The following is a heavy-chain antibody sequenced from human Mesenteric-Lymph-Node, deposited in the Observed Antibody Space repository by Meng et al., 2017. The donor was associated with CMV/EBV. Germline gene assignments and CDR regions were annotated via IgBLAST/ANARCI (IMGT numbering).Heavy chain of an antibody. D-gene: IGHD7-27*01. CDR3: GRDNWGSIDY. CDR2: MSYSGST. CDR1: GGSFSSSP. V-gene: IGHV4-59*13. Sequence: QVQLQESGPGLVKPSETLSLTCTVSGGSFSSSPWSWIRQPPGKGLEWVGYMSYSGSTNYNPSLKSRITMSLDTSKNQFSLELSSVTAADTAVYYCGRDNWGSIDYWGQGTLVTVSS. J-gene: IGHJ4*02.